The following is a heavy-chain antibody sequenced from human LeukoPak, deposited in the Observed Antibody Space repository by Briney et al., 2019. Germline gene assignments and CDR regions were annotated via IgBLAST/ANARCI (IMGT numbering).Heavy chain of an antibody. CDR3: ATIEGYYYYMDV. D-gene: IGHD5-24*01. V-gene: IGHV4-59*01. J-gene: IGHJ6*03. Sequence: SETLSLTCTVSGGSISSYYWSWIRQPPGKGLEWIGYIYYSGSTNYNPSLKSRVTISVDTSKNQSSLKLSSVTAADTAVYYCATIEGYYYYMDVWGKGTTVTVSS. CDR1: GGSISSYY. CDR2: IYYSGST.